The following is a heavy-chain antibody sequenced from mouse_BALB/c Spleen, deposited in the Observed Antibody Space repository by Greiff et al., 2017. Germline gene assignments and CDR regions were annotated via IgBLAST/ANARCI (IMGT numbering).Heavy chain of an antibody. V-gene: IGHV5-15*02. CDR2: ISNLAYSI. CDR3: AREGHYYGSRNYAMDY. J-gene: IGHJ4*01. D-gene: IGHD1-1*01. CDR1: GFTFSDYG. Sequence: EVMLVESGGGLVQPGGSRKLSCAASGFTFSDYGMAWVRQAPGKGPEWVAFISNLAYSIYYADTVTGRFTISRENAKNTLYLEMSSLRSEDTAMYYCAREGHYYGSRNYAMDYWGQGTSVTVSS.